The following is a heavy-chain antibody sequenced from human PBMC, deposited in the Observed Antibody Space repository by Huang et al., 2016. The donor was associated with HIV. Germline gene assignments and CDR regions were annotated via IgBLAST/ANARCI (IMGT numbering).Heavy chain of an antibody. CDR1: GFMFDDYA. Sequence: EVQLVESGGDLVQPGRSLRISCVASGFMFDDYAMGWVRQAQGKGREWVSTINWNRGKKGYGDSVRGRFAISRDNAKNSLYLQMNSLRPEDTALYYCAKASARGGAGRPYYIDHWGQGTLVSVAS. D-gene: IGHD3-10*01. J-gene: IGHJ4*02. CDR2: INWNRGKK. V-gene: IGHV3-9*01. CDR3: AKASARGGAGRPYYIDH.